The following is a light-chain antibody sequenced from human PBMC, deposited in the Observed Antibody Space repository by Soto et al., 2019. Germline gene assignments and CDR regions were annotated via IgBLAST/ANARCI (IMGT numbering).Light chain of an antibody. CDR2: DVS. CDR3: SSYTSSSTWV. J-gene: IGLJ3*02. CDR1: SSDVGGYNY. Sequence: QSALTQPASVSGYPGQSITITCKGTSSDVGGYNYVSWYQQYPGKAPKLMIYDVSDRPSGVSNRFSGSKSGNTASLTISGLQAEDEADYYCSSYTSSSTWVFGGGTKLTVL. V-gene: IGLV2-14*01.